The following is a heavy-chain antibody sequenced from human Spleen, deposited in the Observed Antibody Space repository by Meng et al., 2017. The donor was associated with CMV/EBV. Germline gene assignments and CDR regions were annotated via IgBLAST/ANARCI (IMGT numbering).Heavy chain of an antibody. J-gene: IGHJ5*02. CDR2: INHSGRT. V-gene: IGHV4-34*01. D-gene: IGHD3-10*01. Sequence: GSFSGYYGSWIRQPPGKELEWIGEINHSGRTNYNPSLKSRVTISVDTSKNQFSLKMSSVTAADTAVYYCERRGTPSGRKAPNWFDPWGQGTLVTVSS. CDR3: ERRGTPSGRKAPNWFDP. CDR1: GSFSGYY.